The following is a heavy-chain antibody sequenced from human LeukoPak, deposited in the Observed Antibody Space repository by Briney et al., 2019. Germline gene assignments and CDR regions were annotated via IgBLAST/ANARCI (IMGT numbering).Heavy chain of an antibody. CDR2: IYYSGST. CDR3: ARHNYYDSSGFAGNWFDP. CDR1: GRSISSGGYY. J-gene: IGHJ5*02. Sequence: SETLSLTCTVSGRSISSGGYYWSWIRQHPGKGLEWIGYIYYSGSTYYNPSLKSRVTISVDTSKNQFSLKLSSVTAADTAVYYCARHNYYDSSGFAGNWFDPWGQGTLVTVSS. D-gene: IGHD3-22*01. V-gene: IGHV4-31*03.